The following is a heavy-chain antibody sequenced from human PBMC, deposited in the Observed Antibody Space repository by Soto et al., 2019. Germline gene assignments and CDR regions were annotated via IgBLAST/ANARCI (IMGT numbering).Heavy chain of an antibody. CDR3: AKVRHNTWYYYDSSGSVDY. Sequence: PGGSLRLSCAASGFTFSSYAMSWVRQAPGKGLEWVSAISGSGGSTYYADSVKGRFTISRDNSKNTLYLQMNSLRAEDTAVYYCAKVRHNTWYYYDSSGSVDYWGQGTLVTVYS. J-gene: IGHJ4*02. D-gene: IGHD3-22*01. CDR2: ISGSGGST. V-gene: IGHV3-23*01. CDR1: GFTFSSYA.